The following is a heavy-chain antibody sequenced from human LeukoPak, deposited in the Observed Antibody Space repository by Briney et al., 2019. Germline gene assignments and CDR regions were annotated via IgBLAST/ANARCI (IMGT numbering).Heavy chain of an antibody. Sequence: GGSLRLSCAASGFTFSSYSMDWVRQAPGKGLEWVGRTRNKANSYTTEYAASVKGRFTISRDDSKNSLYLQMNSLKTEDTAVYYCARVFGHSYGYFDYWGQGTLVTVSS. CDR2: TRNKANSYTT. CDR3: ARVFGHSYGYFDY. CDR1: GFTFSSYS. J-gene: IGHJ4*02. D-gene: IGHD5-18*01. V-gene: IGHV3-72*01.